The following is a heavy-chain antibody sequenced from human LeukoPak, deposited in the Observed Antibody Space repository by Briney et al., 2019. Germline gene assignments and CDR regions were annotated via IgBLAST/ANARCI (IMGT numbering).Heavy chain of an antibody. CDR1: GFTFSSNG. CDR2: IYSCVCT. J-gene: IGHJ3*02. CDR3: ERDGHAYDSSGCYDAFDI. D-gene: IGHD3-22*01. Sequence: PGGSLKLFCAACGFTFSSNGKSCVRQAPGKALEWVAVIYSCVCTYYPYSVTGRFTISRDNSKNTLYLQMNSLRAEDTAVYSCERDGHAYDSSGCYDAFDIWGQGTMVTVSS. V-gene: IGHV3-53*01.